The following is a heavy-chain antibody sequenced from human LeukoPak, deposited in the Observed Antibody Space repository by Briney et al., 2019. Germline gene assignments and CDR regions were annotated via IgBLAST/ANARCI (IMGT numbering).Heavy chain of an antibody. V-gene: IGHV3-7*01. J-gene: IGHJ5*02. CDR3: ARDSSGYFHWFDP. CDR2: IKQDGSEK. CDR1: GFIFSSYW. Sequence: PGGSLRLSCSASGFIFSSYWMTWVRQAPGKGLEWVANIKQDGSEKYYVDSVKGRFTISRDNAKNSLYLQMNSLRAEDTAVYYCARDSSGYFHWFDPWGQGTLVTVSS. D-gene: IGHD3-22*01.